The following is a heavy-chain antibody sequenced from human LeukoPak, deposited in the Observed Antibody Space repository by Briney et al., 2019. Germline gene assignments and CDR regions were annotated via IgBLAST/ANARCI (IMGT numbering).Heavy chain of an antibody. V-gene: IGHV3-23*01. Sequence: PGGSLRLSCAASGFTFSSYAMSWVRQAPGKGLEWASAISGSGGSTYYADSVKGRFTISRDNSKKTLYLQMNSLRAEDTAVYYCAKVGLRYFPPNWFDPWGQGTLVTVSS. CDR3: AKVGLRYFPPNWFDP. CDR1: GFTFSSYA. CDR2: ISGSGGST. D-gene: IGHD3-9*01. J-gene: IGHJ5*02.